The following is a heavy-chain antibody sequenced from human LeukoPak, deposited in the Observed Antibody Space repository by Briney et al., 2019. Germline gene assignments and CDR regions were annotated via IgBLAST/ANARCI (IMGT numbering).Heavy chain of an antibody. CDR2: INPSGGTT. J-gene: IGHJ4*02. V-gene: IGHV1-46*01. Sequence: GASVKVSCKGSGYTFTSYYMHWVRQAPGQGLEWMGIINPSGGTTSYAQKSQGRVTMTRDMSTSTVYMDLSSLRSEDTAVYYCARVAPVGGYNYDYWGQGTLVTVSS. CDR3: ARVAPVGGYNYDY. CDR1: GYTFTSYY. D-gene: IGHD5-24*01.